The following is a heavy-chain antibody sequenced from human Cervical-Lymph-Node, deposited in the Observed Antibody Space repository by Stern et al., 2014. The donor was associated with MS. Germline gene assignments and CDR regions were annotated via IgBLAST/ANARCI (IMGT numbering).Heavy chain of an antibody. Sequence: QLQLQESGPGLVKPSQTLSLTCTVSGGSISSGGYYWSWIRQHPGKGLEWIGYIYYSGSTYYNPSLKSRVTISVDTSKNQFSLKLSSVTAADTAVYYCARDRVTIFGVVTGWFDPWGQGTLVTVSS. V-gene: IGHV4-31*03. J-gene: IGHJ5*02. CDR2: IYYSGST. CDR1: GGSISSGGYY. CDR3: ARDRVTIFGVVTGWFDP. D-gene: IGHD3-3*01.